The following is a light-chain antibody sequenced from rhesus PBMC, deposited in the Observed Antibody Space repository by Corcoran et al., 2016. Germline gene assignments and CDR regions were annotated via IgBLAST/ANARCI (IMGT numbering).Light chain of an antibody. Sequence: DIQMTQSPSSLSASVGDSVTISCRASKGISSYLNWYQQKSGKASKTLIYYASRLERGVPSRLSGSGSGTDFTLTITSLQPEDFATYYCQQYNSLPYSFGQGTKVEIK. CDR1: KGISSY. J-gene: IGKJ2*01. CDR2: YAS. V-gene: IGKV1-32*01. CDR3: QQYNSLPYS.